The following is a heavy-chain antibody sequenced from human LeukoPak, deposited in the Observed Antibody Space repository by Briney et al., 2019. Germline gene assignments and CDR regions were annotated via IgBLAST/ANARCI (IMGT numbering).Heavy chain of an antibody. Sequence: PGGSLRLSCAASGFTFSSYGMHWVRQAPGKGLEWVAVISYDGSNKYYADSVKGRFTISRDNSKNTLYLQMNSLRAEDTAVYYCAKDGQAMVRGARSYYGMDVWGQGTTVTVSS. V-gene: IGHV3-30*18. D-gene: IGHD3-10*01. CDR2: ISYDGSNK. J-gene: IGHJ6*02. CDR3: AKDGQAMVRGARSYYGMDV. CDR1: GFTFSSYG.